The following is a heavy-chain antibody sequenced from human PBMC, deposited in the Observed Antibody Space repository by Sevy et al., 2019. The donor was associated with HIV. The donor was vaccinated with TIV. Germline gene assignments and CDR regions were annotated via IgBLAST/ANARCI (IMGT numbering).Heavy chain of an antibody. CDR3: AKNHYELVSYFEH. J-gene: IGHJ1*01. CDR2: ISGSGGTK. V-gene: IGHV3-23*01. D-gene: IGHD3-22*01. Sequence: GGSLRLSCSTSRVSFTNPAMSWLRQAPGKGLEWVASISGSGGTKYYASSVRGRSSISRDDSEDTVYLQMSSLRAEDTAVYYCAKNHYELVSYFEHWGQGTLVTVSS. CDR1: RVSFTNPA.